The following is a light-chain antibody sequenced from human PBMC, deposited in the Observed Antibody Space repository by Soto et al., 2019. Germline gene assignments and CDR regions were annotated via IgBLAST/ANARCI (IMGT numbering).Light chain of an antibody. Sequence: QSVLTQPPSASGTPGQRGTISCSGSSSNIGSNTVNWYQQLPGTAPKLLIYSNNQRPSGVPDRFSGSKSGTSASLAISGLLSEDEADYYCAAWDDSLNGYVFGTWTKLTVL. V-gene: IGLV1-44*01. CDR2: SNN. CDR3: AAWDDSLNGYV. J-gene: IGLJ1*01. CDR1: SSNIGSNT.